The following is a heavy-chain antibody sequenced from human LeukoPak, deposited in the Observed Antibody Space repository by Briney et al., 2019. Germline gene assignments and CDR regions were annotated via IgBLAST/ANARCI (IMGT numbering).Heavy chain of an antibody. D-gene: IGHD3-16*01. V-gene: IGHV3-30*18. CDR2: ISYDGSNK. CDR3: AKDGGAARYYFDY. CDR1: GFTFSSYG. Sequence: GRSLRLSCAASGFTFSSYGMHWVRQAPGKGLEWVAVISYDGSNKYYADSVKGRFTISRDNSKNTLYLQMNSLRAEDTAVYYCAKDGGAARYYFDYWGQGTTVTVSS. J-gene: IGHJ4*03.